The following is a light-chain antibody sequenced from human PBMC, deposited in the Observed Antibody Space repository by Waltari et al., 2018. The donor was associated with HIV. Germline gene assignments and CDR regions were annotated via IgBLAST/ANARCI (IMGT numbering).Light chain of an antibody. CDR2: WAS. J-gene: IGKJ1*01. Sequence: DIVMTQSPDSLAVSLGERATINCKSSQSLLYSANNKNYLAWAQQKPGQPAKLLIYWASTREAGVPERFSGSGSGTDFTLTISSLQADDGAVYYCHQYVSAPWTFGQGTKVEIK. CDR3: HQYVSAPWT. V-gene: IGKV4-1*01. CDR1: QSLLYSANNKNY.